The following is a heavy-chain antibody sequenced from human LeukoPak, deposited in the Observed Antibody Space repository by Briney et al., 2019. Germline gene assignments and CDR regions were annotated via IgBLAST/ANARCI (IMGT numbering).Heavy chain of an antibody. Sequence: GGSLRLSCAASGFTFSTYAMTWVRQARGKGLEWVSGISGGGSYTYYADSVKGRFTISRDNSKNTLSLQMNSLRAEDTAVYYCAKDSRGTTTTIYYFDCWGQGTLVTVSS. CDR2: ISGGGSYT. J-gene: IGHJ4*02. CDR3: AKDSRGTTTTIYYFDC. V-gene: IGHV3-23*01. CDR1: GFTFSTYA. D-gene: IGHD4-17*01.